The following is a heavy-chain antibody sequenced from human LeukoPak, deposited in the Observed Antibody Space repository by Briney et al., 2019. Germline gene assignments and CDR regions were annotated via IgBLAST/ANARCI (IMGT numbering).Heavy chain of an antibody. CDR3: ARQTYYYDSSDRFDY. V-gene: IGHV4-39*01. D-gene: IGHD3-22*01. CDR1: GGSISSSTYY. CDR2: IYYSGST. J-gene: IGHJ4*02. Sequence: SETLSLTCTVSGGSISSSTYYWGWIRQPPGKGLEWIGSIYYSGSTYYNPSLKSRVTTSVDTSKNQFSLKLSSVTAADTAMYYCARQTYYYDSSDRFDYWGQGTLVTVSS.